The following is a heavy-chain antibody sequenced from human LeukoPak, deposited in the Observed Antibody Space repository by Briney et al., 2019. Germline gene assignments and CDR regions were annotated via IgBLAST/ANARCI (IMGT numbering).Heavy chain of an antibody. V-gene: IGHV4-59*01. CDR2: MYYSGRT. Sequence: PSEALSLSCTDSGVSISPYNRSWVRPPPGKGLEWVGYMYYSGRTKYNPSLKSRVTISVGTSKVQFSLKLSSVTAADTAVYYCARSSGYYWYFDLWGRGTLVTVSS. CDR1: GVSISPYN. CDR3: ARSSGYYWYFDL. J-gene: IGHJ2*01. D-gene: IGHD3-22*01.